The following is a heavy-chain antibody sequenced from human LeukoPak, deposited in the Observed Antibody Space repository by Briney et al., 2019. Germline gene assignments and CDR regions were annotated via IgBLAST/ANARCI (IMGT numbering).Heavy chain of an antibody. D-gene: IGHD2-2*01. V-gene: IGHV4-59*01. J-gene: IGHJ4*02. CDR2: IYYSGST. CDR1: GGSISSYY. CDR3: ARGDQLLCDY. Sequence: MASETLSLTCTVSGGSISSYYWSWIRQPPGKGLEWIGYIYYSGSTNYNPSLKSRVTISVDTSKNQFSLKLSSVTAADTAVYYCARGDQLLCDYWGQGTLVTVSS.